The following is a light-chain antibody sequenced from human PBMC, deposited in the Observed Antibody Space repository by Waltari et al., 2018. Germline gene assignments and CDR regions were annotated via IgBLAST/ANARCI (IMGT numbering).Light chain of an antibody. CDR2: DVS. V-gene: IGLV2-8*01. J-gene: IGLJ1*01. Sequence: LTQPPSASGSPGQSVTISCTGTSSDVGGYNYVSWNQQHPGKAPKLMIYDVSKRPSGVPDRFSGSKPGNTASLTVSGLQAEDEADYYCNSYAGSNNFPFVFGTGTKVTVL. CDR1: SSDVGGYNY. CDR3: NSYAGSNNFPFV.